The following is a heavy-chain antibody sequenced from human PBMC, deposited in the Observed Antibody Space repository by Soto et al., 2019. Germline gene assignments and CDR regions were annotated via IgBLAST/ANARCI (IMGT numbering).Heavy chain of an antibody. CDR1: GGSISSSNW. Sequence: SLTCAVSGGSISSSNWWSWVRQPPGKGLEWIGEIYHSGSTNYNPSLKSRVTISVDKSKNQFSLKLSSVTAADTAVYYCARHEGALQLYYYFDYWGQGTLVTVSS. CDR2: IYHSGST. V-gene: IGHV4-4*02. J-gene: IGHJ4*02. D-gene: IGHD1-1*01. CDR3: ARHEGALQLYYYFDY.